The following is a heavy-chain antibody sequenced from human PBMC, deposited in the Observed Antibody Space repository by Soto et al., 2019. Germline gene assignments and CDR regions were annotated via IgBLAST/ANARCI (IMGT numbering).Heavy chain of an antibody. J-gene: IGHJ5*02. CDR1: GFTFSSYA. CDR2: ISGSGGST. Sequence: GGSLRLSCAASGFTFSSYAMSWVRQAPGKGLEWVSAISGSGGSTYYADSVKGRFTISRDNSKNTLYLQMNSLRAEDTAVYYCAKRLAYYDSSGYSIGWFDPWGQGTLATVSS. V-gene: IGHV3-23*01. D-gene: IGHD3-22*01. CDR3: AKRLAYYDSSGYSIGWFDP.